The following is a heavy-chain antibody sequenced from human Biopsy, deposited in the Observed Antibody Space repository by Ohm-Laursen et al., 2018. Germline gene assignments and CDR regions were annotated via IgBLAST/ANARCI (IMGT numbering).Heavy chain of an antibody. D-gene: IGHD3-16*01. Sequence: SDTLSLTWAVYGGSFSGYYWSWIRQPPGKGWEWIGEINHRGSTNYNPSLKSRVTISVETSKNHFSLKLRSVTAADTAVYYCARAVDYYDPYYYYGLDVWGQGTTVTVSS. V-gene: IGHV4-34*01. CDR1: GGSFSGYY. J-gene: IGHJ6*02. CDR3: ARAVDYYDPYYYYGLDV. CDR2: INHRGST.